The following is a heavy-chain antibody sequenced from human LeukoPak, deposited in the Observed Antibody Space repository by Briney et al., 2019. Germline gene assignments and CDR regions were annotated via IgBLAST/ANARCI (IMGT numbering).Heavy chain of an antibody. CDR2: INHSGST. CDR1: GGSFSGYY. V-gene: IGHV4-34*01. D-gene: IGHD6-6*01. CDR3: ARGRAKYSSSSVDY. Sequence: PSETLSLTCAVYGGSFSGYYWSWIRQPPGKGLEWIGEINHSGSTNYNPSLKGRVTIPVDTSKNQFSLKLSSVTAADTAVYYCARGRAKYSSSSVDYWGQGTLVTVSS. J-gene: IGHJ4*02.